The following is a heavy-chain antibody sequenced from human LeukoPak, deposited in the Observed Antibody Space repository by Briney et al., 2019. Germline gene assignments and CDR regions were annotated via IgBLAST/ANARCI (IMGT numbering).Heavy chain of an antibody. CDR1: GGSISSGDYY. J-gene: IGHJ4*02. CDR2: IYYTGST. V-gene: IGHV4-30-4*01. CDR3: ARCSADYGDY. Sequence: SETLSLTCTVSGGSISSGDYYWSWIRQPPGKGLEWIGFIYYTGSTYYNPSLKSRVTISVDTSRKQFALKLSSVTAADTVVYYCARCSADYGDYWGQGTLVTVSS.